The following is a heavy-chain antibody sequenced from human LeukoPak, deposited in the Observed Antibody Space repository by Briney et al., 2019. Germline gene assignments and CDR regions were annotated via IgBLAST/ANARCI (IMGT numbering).Heavy chain of an antibody. J-gene: IGHJ4*02. CDR3: LSGNYYFDC. CDR2: ISSGSSTI. CDR1: AISPATFS. V-gene: IGHV3-48*02. Sequence: PGRSLTLACPVAAISPATFSMSCVRHAPRNGLEWVSYISSGSSTIYYADSVKGRFTISRDNAKNSLYLQMNSPRDEDTAVYYCLSGNYYFDCWGQGTLVTVSS. D-gene: IGHD1-26*01.